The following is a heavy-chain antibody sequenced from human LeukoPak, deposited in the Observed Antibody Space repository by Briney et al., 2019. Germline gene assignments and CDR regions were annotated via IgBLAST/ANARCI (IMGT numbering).Heavy chain of an antibody. D-gene: IGHD3-22*01. V-gene: IGHV3-30*18. CDR1: GFTFSGYG. J-gene: IGHJ3*02. CDR3: AKLVDSSGYYSYDAFDI. Sequence: GRSLRLSCAASGFTFSGYGMHWVRQAPGKGLEWVAVISYDGSNKYYADSVKGRFTISRDNSKNTLYLQMNSLRAEDTAVYYCAKLVDSSGYYSYDAFDIWGQGTMVTVSS. CDR2: ISYDGSNK.